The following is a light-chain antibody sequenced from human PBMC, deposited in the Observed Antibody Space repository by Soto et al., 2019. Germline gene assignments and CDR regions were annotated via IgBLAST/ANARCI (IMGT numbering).Light chain of an antibody. V-gene: IGLV2-8*01. CDR3: SSYAGRNNLV. Sequence: QSALTQPPSASGSPGQSVTISCTGTSSDVGGYNYVSWYQQHPGKAPKLMIYEVTKRPSGVPDRFSASKSGNTASLTVSGLQAEDEADYYYSSYAGRNNLVFGGGTKLTVL. CDR2: EVT. J-gene: IGLJ3*02. CDR1: SSDVGGYNY.